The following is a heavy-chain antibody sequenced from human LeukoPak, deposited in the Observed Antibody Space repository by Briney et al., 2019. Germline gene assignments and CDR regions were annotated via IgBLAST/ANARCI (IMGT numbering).Heavy chain of an antibody. J-gene: IGHJ3*02. CDR3: AKDYYEEGAFDI. CDR1: GFTFSSYA. D-gene: IGHD3-22*01. Sequence: GGSLRLSCAASGFTFSSYAMSWVRQGPGKGLEWVSAISGSGGSTYYADSVKGQFTISRDNSENTLYLQMNSLRAEDTAVYYCAKDYYEEGAFDIWGQGTMVTVSS. CDR2: ISGSGGST. V-gene: IGHV3-23*01.